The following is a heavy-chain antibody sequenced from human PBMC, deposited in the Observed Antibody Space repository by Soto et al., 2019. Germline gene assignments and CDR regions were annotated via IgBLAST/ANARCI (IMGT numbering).Heavy chain of an antibody. V-gene: IGHV4-31*03. CDR1: GGSISSGGYY. CDR3: ARGAHYSSPFRWFDP. Sequence: QVQLQESGPGLVKPSQTLSLTCTVSGGSISSGGYYWSWIRQHSGKGLEWIGYIYYSGSTYYNPSLKSRVTISVDMSKNQFSLKLSSVTAADTAVYYCARGAHYSSPFRWFDPWGQGTLLTVSS. D-gene: IGHD6-13*01. J-gene: IGHJ5*02. CDR2: IYYSGST.